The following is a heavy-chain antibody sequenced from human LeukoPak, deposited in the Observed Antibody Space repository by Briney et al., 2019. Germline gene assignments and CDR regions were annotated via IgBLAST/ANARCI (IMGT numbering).Heavy chain of an antibody. CDR1: GYSFTTNW. CDR3: ARFHSSGYSRWFDP. V-gene: IGHV5-51*01. J-gene: IGHJ5*02. Sequence: GESLKISCKSSGYSFTTNWIGWVRQMPGEGLEWMGIIYPGYSDTRYSPSFQGQVTMSADKSLCTAYLQWSSLKASDTAMYYCARFHSSGYSRWFDPWGQGTLVTVSS. CDR2: IYPGYSDT. D-gene: IGHD3-22*01.